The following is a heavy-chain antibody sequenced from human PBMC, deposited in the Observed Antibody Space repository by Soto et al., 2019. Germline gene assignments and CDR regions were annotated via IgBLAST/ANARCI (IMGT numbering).Heavy chain of an antibody. CDR3: ARPRTVATTKGYDY. J-gene: IGHJ4*02. CDR1: GGTFSSYP. CDR2: IIPIFGTA. D-gene: IGHD1-1*01. V-gene: IGHV1-69*13. Sequence: GASVKVSSKASGGTFSSYPISWVRQAPGQGLEWMGVIIPIFGTANFAQKLQGRVTITADESTSTAYMELSSLRSEDTAVYYCARPRTVATTKGYDYWGQGTLVTVSS.